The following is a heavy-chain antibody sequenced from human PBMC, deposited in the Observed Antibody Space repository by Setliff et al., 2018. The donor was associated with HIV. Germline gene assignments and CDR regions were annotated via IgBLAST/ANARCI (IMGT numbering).Heavy chain of an antibody. J-gene: IGHJ4*02. CDR1: GGSVSRSDYY. D-gene: IGHD3-22*01. Sequence: SETLSLTCTVSGGSVSRSDYYWSWIRQPAGGGLEWIGRVHISGSVNYNPSLRSRVSILVDTSKNQFSLKLSSVTAADTAVYYCARAASYYDSSGYWAPPKYFDYWGQGTLVTVSS. V-gene: IGHV4-61*02. CDR2: VHISGSV. CDR3: ARAASYYDSSGYWAPPKYFDY.